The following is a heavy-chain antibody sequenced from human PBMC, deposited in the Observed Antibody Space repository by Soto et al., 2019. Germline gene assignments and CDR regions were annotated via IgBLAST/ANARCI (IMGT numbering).Heavy chain of an antibody. D-gene: IGHD4-4*01. CDR3: ARGRSSNKLYYYYGMDV. V-gene: IGHV1-46*01. CDR2: INPSGGST. CDR1: GYTFTSYY. Sequence: ASVKVSCKASGYTFTSYYMHWVRQAPGQGLEWMGIINPSGGSTSYAQKFQGRVTMTRDTSTSTVYTELSSLRSEDTAVYYCARGRSSNKLYYYYGMDVWGQGTTVTVS. J-gene: IGHJ6*02.